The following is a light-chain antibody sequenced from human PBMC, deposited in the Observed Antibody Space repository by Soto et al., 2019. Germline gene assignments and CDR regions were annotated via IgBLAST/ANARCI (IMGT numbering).Light chain of an antibody. Sequence: QSVLTQPPSVSGAPGQRVTISCTGSSSNFGAGYDVHWYQQLPGTAPKLLIYGDSNRPSGVPDRFSGSKSGTSASLAITGLQAEDEADYYCQSSDSSLSAVVFGGGTKLTVL. CDR1: SSNFGAGYD. CDR2: GDS. CDR3: QSSDSSLSAVV. J-gene: IGLJ2*01. V-gene: IGLV1-40*01.